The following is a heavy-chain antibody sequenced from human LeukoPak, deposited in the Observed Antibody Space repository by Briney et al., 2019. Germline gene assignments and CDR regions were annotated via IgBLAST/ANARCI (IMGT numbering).Heavy chain of an antibody. Sequence: GRSLRLSCAASGFTFSSYAMHWVRQAPGKGLEWVAVISYDGSNKYYADSVKGRFTISRDNSKNTLYLQMNSLRAEDTAVYYCARDAHDYGDAFDIWGQGTMVTVSS. CDR1: GFTFSSYA. J-gene: IGHJ3*02. CDR2: ISYDGSNK. CDR3: ARDAHDYGDAFDI. V-gene: IGHV3-30-3*01. D-gene: IGHD4-17*01.